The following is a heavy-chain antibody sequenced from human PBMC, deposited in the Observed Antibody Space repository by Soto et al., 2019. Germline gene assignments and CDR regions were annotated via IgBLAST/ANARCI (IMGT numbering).Heavy chain of an antibody. CDR1: GGSISSDYW. J-gene: IGHJ4*02. V-gene: IGHV4-4*02. Sequence: SETLSLTCAVSGGSISSDYWWTWVRQPPGKGLEWIAEMDHSGSTNYNPSLKRRVTISVDKSKNQISLKLSSVTAADTAVYYCAGVLSSGCSRFDYWGQGTLVTVSS. CDR3: AGVLSSGCSRFDY. D-gene: IGHD3-22*01. CDR2: MDHSGST.